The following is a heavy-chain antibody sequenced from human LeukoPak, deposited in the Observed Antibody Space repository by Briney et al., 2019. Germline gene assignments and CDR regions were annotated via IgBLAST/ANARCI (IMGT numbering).Heavy chain of an antibody. D-gene: IGHD3-9*01. CDR2: IYWDDDK. CDR3: AHRPNTRYARTDILTGYYMGDSYYFDY. V-gene: IGHV2-5*02. Sequence: SGPTLVNPTQTLTLTCTFSGFSLSTSGVGVGWIRQPPGKALEWLALIYWDDDKRYSPSLKSRLTITKDTSKNQVVLTMTNMDPVDTATYYCAHRPNTRYARTDILTGYYMGDSYYFDYWGQGTLVTVSS. CDR1: GFSLSTSGVG. J-gene: IGHJ4*02.